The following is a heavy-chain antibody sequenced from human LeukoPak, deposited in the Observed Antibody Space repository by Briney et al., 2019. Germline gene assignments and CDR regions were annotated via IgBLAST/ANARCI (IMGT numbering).Heavy chain of an antibody. D-gene: IGHD5-12*01. CDR1: GYTFTSYG. CDR3: ARSGRGTYYYFDL. V-gene: IGHV1-18*01. CDR2: ISAYNGNS. Sequence: ASVKVSCKASGYTFTSYGISWVRQAPGQGLEWMGWISAYNGNSNHAQKLQGRVTMTTDTSTSTAYMELRSLTSDDTAMYYCARSGRGTYYYFDLWGQGTLVTVSS. J-gene: IGHJ4*02.